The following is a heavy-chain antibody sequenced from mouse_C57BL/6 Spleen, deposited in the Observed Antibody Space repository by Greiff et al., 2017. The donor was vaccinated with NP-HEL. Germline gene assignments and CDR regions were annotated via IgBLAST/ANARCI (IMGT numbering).Heavy chain of an antibody. CDR3: ARSIRDYYAMDY. V-gene: IGHV1-50*01. Sequence: QVQLKQPGAELVKPGASVKLSCKASGYTFTSYWMQWVKQRPGQGLEWIGEIDPSDSYTNYNQKFKGKATLTVDTSSSTAYMQLSSLTSEDSAVYYCARSIRDYYAMDYWGQGTSVTVSS. D-gene: IGHD1-1*01. J-gene: IGHJ4*01. CDR2: IDPSDSYT. CDR1: GYTFTSYW.